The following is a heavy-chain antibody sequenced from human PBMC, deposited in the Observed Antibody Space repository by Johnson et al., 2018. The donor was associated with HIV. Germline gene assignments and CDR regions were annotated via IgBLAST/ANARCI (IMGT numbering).Heavy chain of an antibody. V-gene: IGHV3-66*01. J-gene: IGHJ3*02. CDR1: GFTVSSNY. CDR2: IYSGGST. CDR3: AREATYYDYVWGSYAFDI. D-gene: IGHD3-16*01. Sequence: VQLVESGGGLVQPGGSLRLSCAASGFTVSSNYMSWVRQATGKGLEWVSVIYSGGSTYYADSVKGRFTISRDNSKNTLYLQMNSLRAEDTAVYYCAREATYYDYVWGSYAFDIWGQGTMVTVSS.